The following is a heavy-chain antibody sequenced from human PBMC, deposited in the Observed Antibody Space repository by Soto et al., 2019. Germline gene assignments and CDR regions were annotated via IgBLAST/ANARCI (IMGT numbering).Heavy chain of an antibody. CDR2: INPNSGGA. Sequence: SVKGSCKASGYTFTGFSMHRSRQAPVQGLEWMGWINPNSGGANYSQKFQGRVTMTRDTSISTAYMELSRLRSDDTAEYYCARRGLRNYYFWSGHNYGMDVWGQGTTVSVSS. CDR3: ARRGLRNYYFWSGHNYGMDV. J-gene: IGHJ6*02. D-gene: IGHD3-3*01. V-gene: IGHV1-2*02. CDR1: GYTFTGFS.